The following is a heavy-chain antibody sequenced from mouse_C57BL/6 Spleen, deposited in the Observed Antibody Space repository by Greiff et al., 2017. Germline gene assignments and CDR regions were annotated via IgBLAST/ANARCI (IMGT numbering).Heavy chain of an antibody. CDR3: AREDYDYDGPYAMDY. Sequence: VQRVESGAELARPGASVKLSCKASGYTFTSYGISWVKQRTGQGLEWIGEIYPRSGNTYYNEKFKGKATLTADKSSSTAYMGLRSLTSEDSAVYFCAREDYDYDGPYAMDYWGQGTSVTVSS. V-gene: IGHV1-81*01. D-gene: IGHD2-4*01. CDR1: GYTFTSYG. CDR2: IYPRSGNT. J-gene: IGHJ4*01.